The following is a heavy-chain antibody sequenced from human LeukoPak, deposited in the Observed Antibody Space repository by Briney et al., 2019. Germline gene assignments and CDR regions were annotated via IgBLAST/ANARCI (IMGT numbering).Heavy chain of an antibody. D-gene: IGHD2/OR15-2a*01. Sequence: ASVTLSCNASAYRFTGHNMHWVRQAPGQGLEWMGWINPNSGGTNYAQKFQGRVTMTRDTSISTAYMEVSSLRFDDTAVYYCARADIIVDDWGQGTLVTVSS. J-gene: IGHJ4*02. V-gene: IGHV1-2*02. CDR1: AYRFTGHN. CDR2: INPNSGGT. CDR3: ARADIIVDD.